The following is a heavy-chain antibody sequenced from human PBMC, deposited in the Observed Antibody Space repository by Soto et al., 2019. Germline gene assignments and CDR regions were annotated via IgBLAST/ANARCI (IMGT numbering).Heavy chain of an antibody. CDR1: GYTFTSYA. CDR3: ARASLEYSSPAGAFDI. J-gene: IGHJ3*02. CDR2: INAGNGNT. D-gene: IGHD6-6*01. V-gene: IGHV1-3*01. Sequence: ASVKVSCKASGYTFTSYAMHWVRQAPGQRLEWMGWINAGNGNTKYSQKFQGRVTITRDTSASTAYMELSSLRSEDTAVYYCARASLEYSSPAGAFDIWGQGTMVTVSS.